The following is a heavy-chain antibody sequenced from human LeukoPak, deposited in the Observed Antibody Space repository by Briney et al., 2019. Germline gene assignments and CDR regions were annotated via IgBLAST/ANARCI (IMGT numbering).Heavy chain of an antibody. CDR1: GHTFTGYY. J-gene: IGHJ4*02. V-gene: IGHV1-2*02. D-gene: IGHD4-17*01. CDR3: ARVPPYGDYVDY. Sequence: ASVKVSCKASGHTFTGYYMHWVRQAPGQGLEWMGWINPNSGGTNYAQKFQGRVTMTRDTSISTAYMELSRLRSDDTAVYYCARVPPYGDYVDYWGQGTLVTVSS. CDR2: INPNSGGT.